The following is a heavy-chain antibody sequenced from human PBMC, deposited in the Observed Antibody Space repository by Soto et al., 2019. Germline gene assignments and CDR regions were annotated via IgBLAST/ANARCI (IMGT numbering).Heavy chain of an antibody. CDR2: ISAYNGNT. CDR3: ARDLEVPIVVVPAANDY. V-gene: IGHV1-18*01. Sequence: GASVKVSCKASGYTFTSYGISWVRQAPGQGLEWMGWISAYNGNTNYAQKLQGRVTMTTDTSTSTAYMELRSLRSDDTAVYYCARDLEVPIVVVPAANDYWGQGTLVTVSS. D-gene: IGHD2-2*01. J-gene: IGHJ4*02. CDR1: GYTFTSYG.